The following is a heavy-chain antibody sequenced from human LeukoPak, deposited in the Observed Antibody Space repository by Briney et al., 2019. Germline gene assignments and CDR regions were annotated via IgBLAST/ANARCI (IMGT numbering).Heavy chain of an antibody. CDR1: GHTFTDFY. CDR2: TNPTSGGT. V-gene: IGHV1-2*02. Sequence: ASVKVSCKASGHTFTDFYMHWVRQAPGQGLEWMGWTNPTSGGTNYAPKFQGRVTMTRDTSITTAYMELNRLTSDDTAVYYCARGSTGNKSSGYDPLHYWGQGTLVTVSS. J-gene: IGHJ4*02. D-gene: IGHD5-12*01. CDR3: ARGSTGNKSSGYDPLHY.